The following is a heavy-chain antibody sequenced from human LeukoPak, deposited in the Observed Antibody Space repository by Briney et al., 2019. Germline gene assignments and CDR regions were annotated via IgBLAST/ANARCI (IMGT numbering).Heavy chain of an antibody. CDR3: ARVRGVGGSGPDAPSYSLYYYYYYMDV. D-gene: IGHD3-10*01. Sequence: PSETLSLTCTVSGGSISSSSYYWGWIRQPPGKGLEWIGSIYYSGSTYYNPSLKSRVTISVDTSKNQFSLKLSSVTAADTAVYYCARVRGVGGSGPDAPSYSLYYYYYYMDVWGKGTTVTVSS. CDR1: GGSISSSSYY. J-gene: IGHJ6*03. V-gene: IGHV4-39*07. CDR2: IYYSGST.